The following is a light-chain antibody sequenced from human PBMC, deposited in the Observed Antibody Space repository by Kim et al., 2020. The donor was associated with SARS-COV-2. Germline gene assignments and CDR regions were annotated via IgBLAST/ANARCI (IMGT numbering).Light chain of an antibody. CDR1: SLRLYY. Sequence: SSELTQDPAVSVALGQTVTITCQGDSLRLYYATWYQQKPGQAPQLVIYGKNSRPSGIPDRFSGSNSGNTASLTITGAQAEDEADYYCNSRDNSGYCVVFGGGTQLTVL. J-gene: IGLJ2*01. CDR3: NSRDNSGYCVV. CDR2: GKN. V-gene: IGLV3-19*01.